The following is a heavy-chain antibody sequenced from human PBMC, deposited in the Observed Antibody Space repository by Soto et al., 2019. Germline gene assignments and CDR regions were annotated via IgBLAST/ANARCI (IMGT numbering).Heavy chain of an antibody. CDR3: ARDGSAYCGGDCYLFFGWFDP. D-gene: IGHD2-21*02. CDR2: ISYDGSNK. J-gene: IGHJ5*02. Sequence: GSLRLSCAASGFTFSSYAMHWVRQAPGKGLEWVAVISYDGSNKYYADSVKGRFTISRDNSKNTLYLQMNSLRAEDTAVYYCARDGSAYCGGDCYLFFGWFDPWGQGTLVTVSS. V-gene: IGHV3-30-3*01. CDR1: GFTFSSYA.